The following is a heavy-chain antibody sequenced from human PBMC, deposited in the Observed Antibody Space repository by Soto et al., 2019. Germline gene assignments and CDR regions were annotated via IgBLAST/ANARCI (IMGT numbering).Heavy chain of an antibody. CDR1: GGSVSSGSYY. CDR2: IYYSGST. V-gene: IGHV4-61*01. CDR3: ARSAGIAVAVNWFDP. D-gene: IGHD6-19*01. Sequence: SETLSLTCTVSGGSVSSGSYYWSWIRQPPGKGLEWIGYIYYSGSTNYNPSLKSRVTISVDTSKNQFSLKLSSVTAADTAVYYCARSAGIAVAVNWFDPWGQGTLVTVSS. J-gene: IGHJ5*02.